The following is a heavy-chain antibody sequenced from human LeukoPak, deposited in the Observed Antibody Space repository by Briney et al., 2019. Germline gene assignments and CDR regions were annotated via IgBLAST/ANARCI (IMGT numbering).Heavy chain of an antibody. CDR1: GGSISSGSYY. CDR2: IYTSGST. CDR3: ASLVQGIVVVPAAIHYYYYYMDV. J-gene: IGHJ6*03. Sequence: NPSETLSLTCTVSGGSISSGSYYWSWIQQPAGKGLEWIGRIYTSGSTNYNPSLKSRVTISVDTSKNQFSLKLSSVTAADTAVYYCASLVQGIVVVPAAIHYYYYYMDVWGKGTTVTVSS. V-gene: IGHV4-61*02. D-gene: IGHD2-2*02.